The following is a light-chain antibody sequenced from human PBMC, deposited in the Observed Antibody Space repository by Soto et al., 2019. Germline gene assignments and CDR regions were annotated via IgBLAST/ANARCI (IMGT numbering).Light chain of an antibody. V-gene: IGKV3-15*01. Sequence: EIVMTQSPATLSVSPGERATLSCRASQSVSSNLAWYQQKPGQAPRLLIYGASTRATGIPARFSGSGSGTEFTLTISSLKSEDFAVYYCQQYNKWPRGTFGQGTKVDIK. CDR1: QSVSSN. CDR3: QQYNKWPRGT. J-gene: IGKJ1*01. CDR2: GAS.